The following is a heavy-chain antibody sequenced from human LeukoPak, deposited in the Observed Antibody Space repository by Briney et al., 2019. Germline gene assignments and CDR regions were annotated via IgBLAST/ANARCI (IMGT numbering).Heavy chain of an antibody. CDR1: GYTFTGYY. CDR3: ARDSAAAAGLALDY. CDR2: IKLNSGDT. J-gene: IGHJ4*02. V-gene: IGHV1-2*02. Sequence: ASVKVSCKASGYTFTGYYMHWWRRGPGQGLEWMGWIKLNSGDTRYAQKFEGRVTLARDTSISTAYMDLSSLRSDDTAMYYCARDSAAAAGLALDYWGQGTLVTVSS. D-gene: IGHD6-13*01.